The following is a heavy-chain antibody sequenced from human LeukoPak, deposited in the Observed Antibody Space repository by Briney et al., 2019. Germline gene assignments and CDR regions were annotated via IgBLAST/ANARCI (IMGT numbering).Heavy chain of an antibody. D-gene: IGHD1-26*01. Sequence: KPVGSLRLSCAASGFTFSNAWMSWVRQAPGKGLEWVGRIKSKTDGGTTDYAAPVKGRFTISRDDSKNTLYLQMNSLKTEDTAVYYCTTGTWELPYDAFDIWGQGTMVTVSS. CDR2: IKSKTDGGTT. CDR1: GFTFSNAW. J-gene: IGHJ3*02. CDR3: TTGTWELPYDAFDI. V-gene: IGHV3-15*01.